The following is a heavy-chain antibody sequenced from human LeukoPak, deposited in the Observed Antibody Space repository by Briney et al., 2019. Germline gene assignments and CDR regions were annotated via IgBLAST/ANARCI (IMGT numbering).Heavy chain of an antibody. CDR1: DDSFSSHY. Sequence: SESLSLTCAVSDDSFSSHYWTWIRQPPGKGLEWIGYISYIGSTNYNPSLKSRVTISIDTSKNQFSLKLTSVTAADTAVYYCARDLVTVTKGFDIWGQGTMVSVSS. J-gene: IGHJ3*02. D-gene: IGHD4-17*01. CDR3: ARDLVTVTKGFDI. CDR2: ISYIGST. V-gene: IGHV4-59*11.